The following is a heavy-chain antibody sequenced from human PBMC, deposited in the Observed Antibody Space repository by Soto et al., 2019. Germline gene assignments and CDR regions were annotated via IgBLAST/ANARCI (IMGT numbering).Heavy chain of an antibody. Sequence: PSETLSLTCTVSGGSISSYYWSWIRQPPGKGLEWIGYIYYSGSTNYNPSLKSRVTISVDTSKNQFSLKLSSVTAADTAVYYCVRLDGYCISSSCHGPYAMDFWGRGSTVTVSS. J-gene: IGHJ6*04. D-gene: IGHD2-2*01. CDR1: GGSISSYY. CDR2: IYYSGST. V-gene: IGHV4-59*12. CDR3: VRLDGYCISSSCHGPYAMDF.